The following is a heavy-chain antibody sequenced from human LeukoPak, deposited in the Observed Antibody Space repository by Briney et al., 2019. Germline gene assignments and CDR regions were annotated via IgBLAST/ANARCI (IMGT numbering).Heavy chain of an antibody. CDR2: INSKGGT. D-gene: IGHD1-1*01. V-gene: IGHV4-39*01. Sequence: PSETLSLTCTVSGDSITSSDYYCYWIRHPPRKRLEWIGDINSKGGTYYNPSLKSRVTMSVDTSKNQFSLKLSSVTAADTAVYYCARHTRGNNWFDPWGQGTLVTVSS. CDR1: GDSITSSDYY. J-gene: IGHJ5*02. CDR3: ARHTRGNNWFDP.